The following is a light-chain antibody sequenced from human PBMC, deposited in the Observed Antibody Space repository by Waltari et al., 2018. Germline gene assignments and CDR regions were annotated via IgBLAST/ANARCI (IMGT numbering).Light chain of an antibody. J-gene: IGLJ2*01. CDR3: AVWDDSLNGVF. Sequence: QSVLTQPPSASATPGQRVTISCSGSSSNIGSNTVTWYHHLPGTAPTLLIDTNNQWPSGVPDRFSGSKSGTSAAVASSGRQSEGEADYYCAVWDDSLNGVFFGGGTKLTVL. CDR1: SSNIGSNT. V-gene: IGLV1-44*01. CDR2: TNN.